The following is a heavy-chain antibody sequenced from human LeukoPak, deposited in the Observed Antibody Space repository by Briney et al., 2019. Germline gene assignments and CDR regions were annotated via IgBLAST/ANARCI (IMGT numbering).Heavy chain of an antibody. CDR3: AITPKVVTPSS. CDR1: GFTFSSYW. D-gene: IGHD4-23*01. J-gene: IGHJ4*02. CDR2: IKQDGSEK. V-gene: IGHV3-7*01. Sequence: GGSLRLSCAASGFTFSSYWMNWVRQAPGKGLEWVANIKQDGSEKYYVDSVKGRFTISRDNAKSSLYLQMNSLRAEDTAVYYRAITPKVVTPSSWGQGTLVTVSS.